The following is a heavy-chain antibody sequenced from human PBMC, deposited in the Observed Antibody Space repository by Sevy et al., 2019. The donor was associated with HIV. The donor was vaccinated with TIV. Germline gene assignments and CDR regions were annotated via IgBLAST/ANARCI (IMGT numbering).Heavy chain of an antibody. CDR3: ARENWNEFDY. J-gene: IGHJ4*02. Sequence: GGSLRLSCAASGISFSGFSMNWVRQAPVKGLEWVSYISSSSSPIFYADSVKGRFTISRDNAKNSVYLQMSSLRDDDTAAYYCARENWNEFDYWGQGTLVTVSS. CDR2: ISSSSSPI. D-gene: IGHD1-1*01. V-gene: IGHV3-48*02. CDR1: GISFSGFS.